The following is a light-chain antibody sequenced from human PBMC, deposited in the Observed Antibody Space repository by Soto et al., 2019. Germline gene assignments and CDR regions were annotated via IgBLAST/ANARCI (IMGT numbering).Light chain of an antibody. CDR2: DVS. CDR1: SSDVGGYNY. V-gene: IGLV2-14*01. Sequence: QSALTQPASVSGSPGQSITISCTGTSSDVGGYNYVSWYQQHSGKAPKLMIYDVSNRPSGVSNRFSGSNSGNTASLTISGLQAEDEADYYCSSYTSSSAWVFGGGTKLTVL. J-gene: IGLJ3*02. CDR3: SSYTSSSAWV.